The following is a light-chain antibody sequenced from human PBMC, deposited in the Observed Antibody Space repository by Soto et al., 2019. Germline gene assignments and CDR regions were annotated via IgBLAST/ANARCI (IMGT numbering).Light chain of an antibody. V-gene: IGKV1-39*01. CDR2: GAS. J-gene: IGKJ1*01. CDR1: HTITDF. Sequence: DIQMTQSPSSLSASVGDRVTITCRASHTITDFLSWYQERPGKAPKQLIYGASTLQDGVPSRVSGSGSATNFTLTISSLLRDDFATYYCQQTYSVPWTFGQGTKV. CDR3: QQTYSVPWT.